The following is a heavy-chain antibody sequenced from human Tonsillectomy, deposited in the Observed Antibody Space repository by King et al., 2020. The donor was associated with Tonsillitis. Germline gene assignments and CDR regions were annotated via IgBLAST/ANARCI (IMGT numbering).Heavy chain of an antibody. V-gene: IGHV3-48*02. CDR2: ISSGSTTI. J-gene: IGHJ4*02. CDR1: GFTFSSYS. CDR3: AREYYDSSGYYNGGY. D-gene: IGHD3-22*01. Sequence: VQLVESGGGLVQPGGSLRLSCAASGFTFSSYSMNWVRQAPGKGLEWVSYISSGSTTIYYADSVKGRFTISRDNANNSLYLQMNSLRDEDTAVYYCAREYYDSSGYYNGGYWGQGTLVTVSS.